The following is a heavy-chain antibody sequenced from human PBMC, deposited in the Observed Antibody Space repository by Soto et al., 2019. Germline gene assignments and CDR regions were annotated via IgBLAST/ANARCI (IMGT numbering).Heavy chain of an antibody. J-gene: IGHJ6*02. V-gene: IGHV3-30-3*01. CDR2: ISYDGINK. D-gene: IGHD5-12*01. CDR1: GFTFSNYA. Sequence: PGGSLRLSCAASGFTFSNYAMHWVRQAPGKGQEWVAAISYDGINKYYADSVKGRFTISRDNSKNTLYLQMNSPRDEDTAVYYCVRIFIIYDSRSGYFHSCAMDVWGQGSTVTVSS. CDR3: VRIFIIYDSRSGYFHSCAMDV.